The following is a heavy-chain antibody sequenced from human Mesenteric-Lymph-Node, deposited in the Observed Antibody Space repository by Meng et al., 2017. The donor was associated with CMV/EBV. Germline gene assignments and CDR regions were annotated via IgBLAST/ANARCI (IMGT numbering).Heavy chain of an antibody. J-gene: IGHJ6*02. V-gene: IGHV3-23*01. CDR3: AKAPTGDYYFYGTDV. CDR1: GFSFSTHG. D-gene: IGHD4-11*01. CDR2: INNSGSST. Sequence: GESLKISCTASGFSFSTHGMSWVRQAPGKGLEWVSTINNSGSSTYYVDAVKGRFTISRDNSKSTLYLQMYSLRAEDTALYYCAKAPTGDYYFYGTDVWGQGTAVTVSS.